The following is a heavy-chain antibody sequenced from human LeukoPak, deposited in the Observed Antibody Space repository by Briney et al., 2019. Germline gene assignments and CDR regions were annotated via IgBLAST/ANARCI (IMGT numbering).Heavy chain of an antibody. Sequence: GGSLRLSCAASGFTFSTYAMHWVRQAPGKGLEWVAVILYDGSNKYYADSVKGRFTISRDNSKNTLYLQMNSLRAEDTAVYYCVTYSSGWPRWGQGTLVTVSS. D-gene: IGHD6-19*01. V-gene: IGHV3-30*04. J-gene: IGHJ4*02. CDR3: VTYSSGWPR. CDR1: GFTFSTYA. CDR2: ILYDGSNK.